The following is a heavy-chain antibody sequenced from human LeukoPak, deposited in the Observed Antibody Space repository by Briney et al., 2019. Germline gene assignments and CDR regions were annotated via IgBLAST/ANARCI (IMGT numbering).Heavy chain of an antibody. D-gene: IGHD3-10*01. CDR3: ARGTPNYYGSGSYDY. CDR2: IYYSGST. V-gene: IGHV4-59*01. CDR1: GGSISGYY. Sequence: SETLSLTCTVSGGSISGYYWSWIRQPPGKGLEWIGYIYYSGSTNYNPSLKSRVTISVDTSKNQFSLKLSSVTAADTALYYCARGTPNYYGSGSYDYWGQGTLVTVSS. J-gene: IGHJ4*02.